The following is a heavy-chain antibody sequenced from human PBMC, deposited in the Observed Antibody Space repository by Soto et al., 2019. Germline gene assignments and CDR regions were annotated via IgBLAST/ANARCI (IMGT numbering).Heavy chain of an antibody. V-gene: IGHV3-64D*08. CDR2: ISSNGGST. J-gene: IGHJ4*02. CDR3: VKDRYRYGPPLDY. Sequence: PGWSLRLSCSASGFTFSSYAMHWVRQAPGKGLEYASSISSNGGSTYYADSVKGRFTISRDNSKNTLYLQMSSLRAEATAVYYCVKDRYRYGPPLDYWGQGTLVTVSS. CDR1: GFTFSSYA. D-gene: IGHD5-18*01.